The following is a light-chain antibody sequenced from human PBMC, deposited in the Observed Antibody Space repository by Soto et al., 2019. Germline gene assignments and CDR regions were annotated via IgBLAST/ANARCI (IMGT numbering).Light chain of an antibody. J-gene: IGKJ1*01. CDR3: QQSYITPWT. V-gene: IGKV1-39*01. CDR1: QRVNNY. Sequence: DVQMTQSPSSLSASVGDRVTITCRASQRVNNYLNWYQLKPGKAPKLLIYAASSLEIGVPSRFGGSGSGTEFTLASSGLQPEDFATYYCQQSYITPWTFGHGTKVEIQ. CDR2: AAS.